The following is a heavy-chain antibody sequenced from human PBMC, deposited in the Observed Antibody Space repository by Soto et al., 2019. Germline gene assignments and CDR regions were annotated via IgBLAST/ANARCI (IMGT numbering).Heavy chain of an antibody. D-gene: IGHD6-19*01. J-gene: IGHJ4*02. V-gene: IGHV3-15*07. CDR1: GFMLTKAW. CDR2: IKSKTDGGTI. CDR3: RGSGWPYDS. Sequence: EVKLVESGGGLVKPGGSLRLSCAASGFMLTKAWMNWIRQAPGKGLEWVGRIKSKTDGGTIDYAAPGRGRFTISTEESRLRLYLQIHSLKSDDTAMYSCRGSGWPYDSWGQGTLVTVSS.